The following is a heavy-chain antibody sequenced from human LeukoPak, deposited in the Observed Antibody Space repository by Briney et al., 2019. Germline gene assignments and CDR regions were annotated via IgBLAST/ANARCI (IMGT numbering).Heavy chain of an antibody. CDR3: AREGGDCSSTSCYSNVFDI. V-gene: IGHV3-33*01. D-gene: IGHD2-2*01. CDR2: IWYDGSNK. CDR1: GFTFSSYG. J-gene: IGHJ3*02. Sequence: GGPLRLSCAASGFTFSSYGMHWVRQAPGKGLEWVAVIWYDGSNKYYADSVKGRFTFSRDNSKNTLYLQMNSLRAEDTAVYYCAREGGDCSSTSCYSNVFDIWGQGTMVTVSS.